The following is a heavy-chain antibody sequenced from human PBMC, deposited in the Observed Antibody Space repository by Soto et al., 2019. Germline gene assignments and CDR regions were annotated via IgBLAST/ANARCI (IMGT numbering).Heavy chain of an antibody. Sequence: VQLQESGPGLVKPSETLALTCTVSCCSISRYYWSCIRQPPGQGLAWIGYIYYSGSTNYTPSLQRRVTISVDTSKDQFSLQLSSVTAADTAVYYCARGSITSLSFDPWCQGTLVTVSS. CDR2: IYYSGST. V-gene: IGHV4-59*01. D-gene: IGHD5-12*01. J-gene: IGHJ5*02. CDR1: CCSISRYY. CDR3: ARGSITSLSFDP.